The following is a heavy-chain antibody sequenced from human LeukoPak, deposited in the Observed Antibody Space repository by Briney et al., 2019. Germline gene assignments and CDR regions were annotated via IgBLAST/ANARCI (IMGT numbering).Heavy chain of an antibody. CDR1: GFTVSSNY. J-gene: IGHJ6*02. CDR2: IYSGGST. Sequence: GGSLRLSCAAFGFTVSSNYMSWVRQAPGKGLEWVSVIYSGGSTYYADSVKGRFTISRDNSKNTLYLQMNSLRAEDTAVYYCARDHQERGLTDAIPYGDLADYYYYYGMDVWGQGTTVTVSS. V-gene: IGHV3-66*01. CDR3: ARDHQERGLTDAIPYGDLADYYYYYGMDV. D-gene: IGHD4-17*01.